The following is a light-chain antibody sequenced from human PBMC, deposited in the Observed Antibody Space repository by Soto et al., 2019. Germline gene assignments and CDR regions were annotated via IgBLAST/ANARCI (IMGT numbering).Light chain of an antibody. V-gene: IGKV3-15*01. J-gene: IGKJ2*01. CDR1: QSVSNL. CDR3: QQYNNWPPYT. CDR2: GAS. Sequence: EIGMTQSPATLSVSPGERATLSCRASQSVSNLLAWYQQKPGQAPRLLIYGASTRATGIPARFSGSGFGTEFTLTISSLQSEDFAIYYCQQYNNWPPYTFGQGTKLEIK.